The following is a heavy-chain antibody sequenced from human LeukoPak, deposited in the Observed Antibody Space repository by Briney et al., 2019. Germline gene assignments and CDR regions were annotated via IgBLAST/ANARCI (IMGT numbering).Heavy chain of an antibody. Sequence: NASGTLSLTCAVSGGSISSSNWWSWVRQPPGKGLEWIGSIYYSGSIYYNPSLKSRVTISVDTSKNQFSVKLSSVTAADTAVYYCASRQSDYARRLFDYWGRGTLVTVSS. V-gene: IGHV4-4*02. D-gene: IGHD1-26*01. CDR2: IYYSGSI. CDR3: ASRQSDYARRLFDY. CDR1: GGSISSSNW. J-gene: IGHJ4*02.